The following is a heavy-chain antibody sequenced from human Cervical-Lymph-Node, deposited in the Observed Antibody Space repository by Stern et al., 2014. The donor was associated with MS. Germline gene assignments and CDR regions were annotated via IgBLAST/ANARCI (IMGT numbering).Heavy chain of an antibody. CDR3: ARGEVPEN. V-gene: IGHV3-33*01. CDR2: IWDDGSNK. Sequence: QVQLVQSGGGVVQPGRSLRLSCAASGFSFSSYGMHWVRQAPGKGLEWVAVIWDDGSNKYYADSVKGRFTISRDNSKNTLYLQMNSLRAEDTAVYYCARGEVPENWGQGTLVTVSS. J-gene: IGHJ4*02. CDR1: GFSFSSYG.